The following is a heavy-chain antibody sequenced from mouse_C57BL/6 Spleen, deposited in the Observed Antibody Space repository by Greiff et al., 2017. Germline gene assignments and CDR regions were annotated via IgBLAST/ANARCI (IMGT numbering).Heavy chain of an antibody. Sequence: VQLQQSGPELVKPGASVKISCKASGYSFTGYYMNWVKQSPEKSLEWIGEINPSTGGTTYNQKFKAKATLTVDKSSSTAYMQLKSLTSEDSAVYCYARNYFNFDYWGQGTTRTVSS. D-gene: IGHD1-1*01. V-gene: IGHV1-42*01. CDR2: INPSTGGT. CDR1: GYSFTGYY. J-gene: IGHJ2*01. CDR3: ARNYFNFDY.